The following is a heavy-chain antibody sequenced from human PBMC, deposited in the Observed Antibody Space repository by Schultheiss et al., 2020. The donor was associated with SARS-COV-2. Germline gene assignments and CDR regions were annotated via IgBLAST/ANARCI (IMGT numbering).Heavy chain of an antibody. CDR2: FDPEDGET. Sequence: ASVKVSCKVSGYTLTELSMHWVRQAPGKGLEWMGGFDPEDGETIYAQKFQGRVTMTEDTSTDTAYMELSSLRSEDTAVYYCAALPVLSAAAGHYYYYYGMDVWGQGTTVTGSS. CDR1: GYTLTELS. CDR3: AALPVLSAAAGHYYYYYGMDV. D-gene: IGHD6-13*01. V-gene: IGHV1-24*01. J-gene: IGHJ6*02.